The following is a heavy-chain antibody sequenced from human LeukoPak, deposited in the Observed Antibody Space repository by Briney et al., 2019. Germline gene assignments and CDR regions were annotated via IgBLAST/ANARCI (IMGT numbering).Heavy chain of an antibody. CDR1: GGSISSGGYY. J-gene: IGHJ5*02. V-gene: IGHV4-31*01. D-gene: IGHD2-2*01. CDR2: IYYNGNT. Sequence: SEALSLTCTVSGGSISSGGYYWSWIRQHPGKGLEWIGSIYYNGNTYYNPSLKSQVTVSVDTSRTQFSLRLSSVTAADTAVYYCARSDCSSTSCWQAWFDPWGQGTLVTASS. CDR3: ARSDCSSTSCWQAWFDP.